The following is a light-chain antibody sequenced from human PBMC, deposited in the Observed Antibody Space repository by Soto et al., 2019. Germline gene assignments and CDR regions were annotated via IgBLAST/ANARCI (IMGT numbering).Light chain of an antibody. Sequence: DIQMTQSPSSLSASVGDKVTITCRASHSISPYLNWYQHKPGKAPKLLIYDASALQSGVPSRFRGSGSGRDFTLNITRLQPEDFATYYCQQTYISSATMFGQGTRVEIK. CDR1: HSISPY. V-gene: IGKV1-39*01. CDR3: QQTYISSATM. J-gene: IGKJ2*01. CDR2: DAS.